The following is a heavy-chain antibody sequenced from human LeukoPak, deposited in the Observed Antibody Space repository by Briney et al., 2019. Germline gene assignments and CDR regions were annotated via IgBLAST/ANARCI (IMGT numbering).Heavy chain of an antibody. J-gene: IGHJ4*02. CDR2: INPSGGST. V-gene: IGHV1-46*01. Sequence: GASVKVSCKVSGYTLTELSMHWLRQAPGQGLEWMGIINPSGGSTSYAQKFQGRVTMTRDTSTSTVYMELSSLRSEDTAVYYCARDGYCSSTSCYCDYWGQGTLVTVSS. CDR3: ARDGYCSSTSCYCDY. CDR1: GYTLTELS. D-gene: IGHD2-2*03.